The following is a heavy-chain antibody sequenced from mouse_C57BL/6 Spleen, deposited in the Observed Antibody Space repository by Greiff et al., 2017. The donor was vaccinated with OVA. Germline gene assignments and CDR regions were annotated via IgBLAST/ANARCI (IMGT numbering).Heavy chain of an antibody. CDR2: ISNGGGST. V-gene: IGHV5-12*01. CDR3: ARQDYYGSSYPFYAMDY. Sequence: GKLMESGGGLVQPGGSLKLSCAASGFTFSDYYMYWVRQTPEKRLEWVAYISNGGGSTYYPDTVKGRFTISRDNAKNTLYLQMSRLKSEDTAMYYCARQDYYGSSYPFYAMDYWGQGTSVTVSS. J-gene: IGHJ4*01. CDR1: GFTFSDYY. D-gene: IGHD1-1*01.